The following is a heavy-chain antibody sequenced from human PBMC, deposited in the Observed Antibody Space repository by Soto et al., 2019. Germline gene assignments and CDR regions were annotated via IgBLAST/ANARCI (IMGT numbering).Heavy chain of an antibody. J-gene: IGHJ6*02. D-gene: IGHD2-21*02. Sequence: SETLSLTCAVYGGSFSGYYWSWIRQPPGKGLEWIGEIYHSGNTSYNPSLKSRVTISIDTSKNQFSLKLSSVTAADTAFYYCAREGALLFGGNSDYYSTMDVWGQGTTVTVSS. CDR3: AREGALLFGGNSDYYSTMDV. V-gene: IGHV4-34*01. CDR1: GGSFSGYY. CDR2: IYHSGNT.